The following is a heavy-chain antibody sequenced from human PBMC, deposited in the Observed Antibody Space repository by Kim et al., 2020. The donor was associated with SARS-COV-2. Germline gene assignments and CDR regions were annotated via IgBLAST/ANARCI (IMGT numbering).Heavy chain of an antibody. CDR3: AREPKDRDGYFQH. Sequence: ASVKVSCKASGGTFSSYAISWVRQAPGQGLEWMGGIIPIFGTANYAQKFQGRVTITADESTSTAYMELSSLRSEDTAVYYCAREPKDRDGYFQHWGQGTLVTVSS. J-gene: IGHJ1*01. CDR1: GGTFSSYA. V-gene: IGHV1-69*13. CDR2: IIPIFGTA.